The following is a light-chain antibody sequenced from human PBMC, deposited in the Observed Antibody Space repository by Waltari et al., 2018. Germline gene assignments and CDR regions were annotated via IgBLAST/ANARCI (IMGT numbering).Light chain of an antibody. CDR2: GAS. Sequence: EIVLTQSPGTLSLSLGERATVSCRTSQSVSRALAWYQQKPGQAPRLLIYGASTRATGIPGRFSGSGSGTDFSLTISRREPDDFAVYYCQHYLRLPVTFGQGTTVEI. J-gene: IGKJ1*01. CDR3: QHYLRLPVT. CDR1: QSVSRA. V-gene: IGKV3-20*01.